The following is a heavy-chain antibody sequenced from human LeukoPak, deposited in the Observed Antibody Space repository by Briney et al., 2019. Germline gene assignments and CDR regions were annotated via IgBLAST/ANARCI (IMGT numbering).Heavy chain of an antibody. V-gene: IGHV4-59*01. CDR2: IYYSGST. CDR3: ARTAYDILTGYYLTFDY. CDR1: GGSISSYY. D-gene: IGHD3-9*01. J-gene: IGHJ4*02. Sequence: PSETLSLTCTVSGGSISSYYWSWIRQPPGKGLEWIGYIYYSGSTNYNPSLKSRVTISVDTSKNQFSLKLSSVTAADTAVYYCARTAYDILTGYYLTFDYWGQGTLVTVSS.